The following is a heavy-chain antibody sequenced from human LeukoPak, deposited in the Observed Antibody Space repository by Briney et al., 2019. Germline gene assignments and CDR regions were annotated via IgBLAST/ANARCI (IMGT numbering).Heavy chain of an antibody. CDR1: GYTFTSYG. J-gene: IGHJ4*02. CDR2: ISAYNGNT. D-gene: IGHD3-22*01. CDR3: ARDRRYYDSSGYNTPGGY. V-gene: IGHV1-18*01. Sequence: ASVKVSCKASGYTFTSYGISWVRQAPGQGLEWMGWISAYNGNTNYAQKLQGRVTMTTDTSTSTAYMELRSLRSDDTAVYYCARDRRYYDSSGYNTPGGYWAQGTLVTVSS.